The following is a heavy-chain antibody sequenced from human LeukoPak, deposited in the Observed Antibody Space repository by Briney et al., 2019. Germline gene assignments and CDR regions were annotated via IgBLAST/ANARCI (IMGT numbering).Heavy chain of an antibody. Sequence: SLRLSCANSGFRFDDYVMHWVRQAPGKGLEWVSGISWNSNNIDYADSVKGRSTISRDNSKNTLYLQMNSLRAEDTAVYYCAKDSDYYGSGSYYDYWGQGTLVTVSS. CDR3: AKDSDYYGSGSYYDY. J-gene: IGHJ4*02. V-gene: IGHV3-9*01. CDR2: ISWNSNNI. D-gene: IGHD3-10*01. CDR1: GFRFDDYV.